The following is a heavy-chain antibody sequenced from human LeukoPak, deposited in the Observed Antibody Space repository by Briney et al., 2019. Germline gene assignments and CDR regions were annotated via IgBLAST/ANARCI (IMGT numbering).Heavy chain of an antibody. Sequence: ASVNVSCKASGYTFTSYDINWVRQAPGQGLEWMGWINTNTGNPTYAQGFTGRFVFSLDTSVSTAYLQISSLKAEDTAVYYCARAPLMVRGASRSFDYWGQGTLVTVSS. J-gene: IGHJ4*02. CDR2: INTNTGNP. D-gene: IGHD3-10*01. CDR3: ARAPLMVRGASRSFDY. CDR1: GYTFTSYD. V-gene: IGHV7-4-1*02.